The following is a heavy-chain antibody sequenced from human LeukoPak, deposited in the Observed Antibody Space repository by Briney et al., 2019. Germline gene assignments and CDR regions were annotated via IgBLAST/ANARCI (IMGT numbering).Heavy chain of an antibody. D-gene: IGHD5-12*01. CDR3: ARGADSGYENLVY. V-gene: IGHV3-48*02. CDR1: GFMFSSYW. CDR2: ISSSSSTI. Sequence: GGSLRLSCAASGFMFSSYWMNWVRQAPGKGLEWVSYISSSSSTIYYADSVKGRFTISRDNAKNSLDLQMSSLRDEDTAVYYCARGADSGYENLVYWGQGTLVTVSS. J-gene: IGHJ4*02.